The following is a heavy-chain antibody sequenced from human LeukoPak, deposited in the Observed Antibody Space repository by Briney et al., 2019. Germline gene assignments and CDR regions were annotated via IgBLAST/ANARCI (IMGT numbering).Heavy chain of an antibody. CDR3: ARRAGGYSHPYDY. Sequence: GGSLRLSCAVSGFTVSGNYMSWIRQAPGKGLEWVSLIYSDDTTLYADFVKGRFTISRDISKDTLYLQMSSLRAEDTAVYYCARRAGGYSHPYDYWGQGVLVTVSS. D-gene: IGHD4-23*01. CDR1: GFTVSGNY. CDR2: IYSDDTT. V-gene: IGHV3-53*01. J-gene: IGHJ4*02.